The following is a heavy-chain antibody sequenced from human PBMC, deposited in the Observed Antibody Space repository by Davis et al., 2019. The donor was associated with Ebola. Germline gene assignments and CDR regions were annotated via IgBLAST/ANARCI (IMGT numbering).Heavy chain of an antibody. V-gene: IGHV3-30*04. CDR2: ISYDGSNK. CDR1: GLTFSSYA. Sequence: GESLKISCAASGLTFSSYAMHWVRQAPGKGLEWVAVISYDGSNKYYADSVKGRFTISRDNSKNTLYLQMNSLRAEDTAVYYCAKGDKADPWGQGTLVTVSS. J-gene: IGHJ5*02. CDR3: AKGDKADP.